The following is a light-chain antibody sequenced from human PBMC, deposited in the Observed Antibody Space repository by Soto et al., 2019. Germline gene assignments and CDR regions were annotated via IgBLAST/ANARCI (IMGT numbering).Light chain of an antibody. CDR2: EVN. CDR3: SSYITSNNLRV. V-gene: IGLV2-8*01. CDR1: NSDFAGYNF. Sequence: QSALTQPPSASGSPGQSVTISCTGTNSDFAGYNFVSWFQQHPGKAPRLIIYEVNERPSGVPHRFSGSKSGNTASLTISGLQADDEADYYCSSYITSNNLRVFGTGTKLTV. J-gene: IGLJ1*01.